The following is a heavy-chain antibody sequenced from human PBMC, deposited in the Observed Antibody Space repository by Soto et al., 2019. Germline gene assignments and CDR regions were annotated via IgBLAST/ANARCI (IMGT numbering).Heavy chain of an antibody. D-gene: IGHD4-17*01. CDR2: ISGNGDTT. Sequence: LCLPCPASCGSIRSYYLSWVRQTPFKLLEFVSAISGNGDTTYYADSVRGRFTISRDNSKNTLYLQLNDLGAEDTAIYYCGKDYDYGDSLPFDFWGQGTLVTVSS. CDR1: CGSIRSYY. CDR3: GKDYDYGDSLPFDF. V-gene: IGHV3-23*01. J-gene: IGHJ4*01.